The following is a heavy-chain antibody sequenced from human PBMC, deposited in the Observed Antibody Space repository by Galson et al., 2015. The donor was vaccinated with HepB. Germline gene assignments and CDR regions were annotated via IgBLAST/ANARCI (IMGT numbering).Heavy chain of an antibody. Sequence: SVKVSCKASGYTFTSYYMHWVRQAPGQGLEWMGIINPSGGSTSYAQKFQGRVTMTRDTSTSTVYMELSSLRSEDTAVYYCARETGGGLELPNSYYYGMDVWGQGTTVTVSS. J-gene: IGHJ6*02. D-gene: IGHD1-7*01. CDR2: INPSGGST. CDR1: GYTFTSYY. V-gene: IGHV1-46*03. CDR3: ARETGGGLELPNSYYYGMDV.